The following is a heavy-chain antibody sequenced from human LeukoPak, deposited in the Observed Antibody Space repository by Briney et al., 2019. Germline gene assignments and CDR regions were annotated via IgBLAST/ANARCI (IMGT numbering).Heavy chain of an antibody. V-gene: IGHV3-23*01. CDR1: GFTFSSYA. CDR2: ISGSGGST. CDR3: AKDPSSGWFDTYYFDY. J-gene: IGHJ4*02. Sequence: GGSLRLSCAASGFTFSSYAMSWVRQAPGKGREWVSAISGSGGSTYYADSVKGRFTISRDNSKNTLYLQMNSLGAEDTAVYYCAKDPSSGWFDTYYFDYWGQGTLVTVSS. D-gene: IGHD6-19*01.